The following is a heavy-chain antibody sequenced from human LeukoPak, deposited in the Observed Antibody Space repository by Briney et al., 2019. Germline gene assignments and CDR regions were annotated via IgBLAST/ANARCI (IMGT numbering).Heavy chain of an antibody. V-gene: IGHV1-8*01. CDR3: AGDVVAVALESPFFDY. CDR2: MNPNSGNT. CDR1: GYTFTSYG. Sequence: ASVKVSCKASGYTFTSYGINWVRQATGQGLEWMGWMNPNSGNTGYAQKFQGRVTMTRNTSISTAYMELSSLRSEDTAVYYCAGDVVAVALESPFFDYWGQATLVTVSS. J-gene: IGHJ4*02. D-gene: IGHD6-19*01.